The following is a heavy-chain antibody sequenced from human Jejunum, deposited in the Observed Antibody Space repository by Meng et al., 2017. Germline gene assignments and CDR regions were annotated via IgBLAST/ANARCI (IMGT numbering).Heavy chain of an antibody. J-gene: IGHJ4*02. D-gene: IGHD1-14*01. CDR1: GVSTTAPFS. CDR3: ARAIRERYFDS. Sequence: QVPLQESAQGLVKPSGTLSLTCTVSGVSTTAPFSWTWIRQAQGKGLEWIGEVWPSGATYYNPSLSSRITISIDTSNNQFSLEVAFLTAADTAVYYCARAIRERYFDSWGQGTLVTVSS. CDR2: VWPSGAT. V-gene: IGHV4-4*02.